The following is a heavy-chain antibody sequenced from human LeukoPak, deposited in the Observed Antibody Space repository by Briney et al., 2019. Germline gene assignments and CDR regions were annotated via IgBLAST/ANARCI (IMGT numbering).Heavy chain of an antibody. CDR3: AKGLLWFGESPDAFDI. J-gene: IGHJ3*02. CDR1: GFTFSSYA. D-gene: IGHD3-10*01. V-gene: IGHV3-23*01. Sequence: GGSLRLSCAASGFTFSSYAMSWVRQAPGKGLEWVSAISGSGGSTYYADSVKGRFTISRDNSKNTLYPQMNSLRAEDTAVYYCAKGLLWFGESPDAFDIWGQGTMVTVSS. CDR2: ISGSGGST.